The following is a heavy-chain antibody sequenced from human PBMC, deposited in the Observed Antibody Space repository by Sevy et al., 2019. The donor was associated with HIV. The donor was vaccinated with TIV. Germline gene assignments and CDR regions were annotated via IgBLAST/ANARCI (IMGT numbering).Heavy chain of an antibody. CDR2: ISYDGSNK. CDR3: ARDRVAYCSGGSCHSGGWFDP. CDR1: GFTFSSYA. Sequence: GGSLRLSCAASGFTFSSYAMHWVRQAPGKGLEWVAVISYDGSNKYYSDSVKGRFTISRDNSKNTLYLQMNSLRAEDTAVYSCARDRVAYCSGGSCHSGGWFDPWGQGTLVTVSS. J-gene: IGHJ5*02. V-gene: IGHV3-30*04. D-gene: IGHD2-15*01.